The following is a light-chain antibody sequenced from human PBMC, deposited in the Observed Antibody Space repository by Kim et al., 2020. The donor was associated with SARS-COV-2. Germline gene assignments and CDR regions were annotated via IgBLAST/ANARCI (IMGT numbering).Light chain of an antibody. CDR1: QSVSSSY. V-gene: IGKV3-20*01. CDR3: QQYDTSPYT. J-gene: IGKJ2*01. CDR2: GAS. Sequence: SPGERATLSCRASQSVSSSYLAWYQQKPGQAPRLLIYGASGRATGIPDRFSGSGSGTDFTLTISRLEPEDFAVYYCQQYDTSPYTFGQGTKLEI.